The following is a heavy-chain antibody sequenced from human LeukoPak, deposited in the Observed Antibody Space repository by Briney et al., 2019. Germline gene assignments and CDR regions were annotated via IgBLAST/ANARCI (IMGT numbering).Heavy chain of an antibody. CDR3: ARSIVGAYNWFDP. CDR2: IDHSGST. D-gene: IGHD1-26*01. V-gene: IGHV4-38-2*02. Sequence: SETLSLTCTVSGYSISSGYYWGWIRQPPGKGLECIGSIDHSGSTSYNPSLKSRVTISVDTSKNQFSLKLSSVTAADTAVYYCARSIVGAYNWFDPWGQGTLVTVSS. J-gene: IGHJ5*02. CDR1: GYSISSGYY.